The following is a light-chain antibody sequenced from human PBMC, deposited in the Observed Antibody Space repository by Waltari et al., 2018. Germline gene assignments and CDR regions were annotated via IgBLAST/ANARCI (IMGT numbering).Light chain of an antibody. Sequence: QSVLTQPPSASGTPGQRVTISCSGSSSNIGSNALNWYQHLPGTAPTLHIYSHEQRPSGVPDLFSGSNSGTSASLSISGLQSEDEADYYCGAWDDRLNVYVFGTGTRVTVL. CDR1: SSNIGSNA. V-gene: IGLV1-44*01. CDR2: SHE. CDR3: GAWDDRLNVYV. J-gene: IGLJ1*01.